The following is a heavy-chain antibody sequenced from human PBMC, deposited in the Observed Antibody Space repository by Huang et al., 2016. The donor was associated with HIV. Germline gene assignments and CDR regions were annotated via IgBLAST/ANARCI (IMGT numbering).Heavy chain of an antibody. CDR2: INPDSGGT. V-gene: IGHV1-2*02. Sequence: QVQLVQSGAEVKKPGASVKVSCKASGYTFTDYYMHWVRQAPGQGREWMGWINPDSGGTNDAQKFQGRVTITRDTSISTAYMELSRMRSDDTALYYCARGWEDLGELSFTADHWGQGTLVTVSS. J-gene: IGHJ4*02. D-gene: IGHD3-16*02. CDR1: GYTFTDYY. CDR3: ARGWEDLGELSFTADH.